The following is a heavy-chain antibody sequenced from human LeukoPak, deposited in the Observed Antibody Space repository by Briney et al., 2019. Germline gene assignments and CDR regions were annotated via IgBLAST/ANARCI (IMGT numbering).Heavy chain of an antibody. CDR1: GFTFSNYG. CDR2: ISSAGNHK. Sequence: PGGSLRLSCAASGFTFSNYGMHWVRQAPGNGLEWVAVISSAGNHKFYADSVKGRFTISRDNSKNTLYLQMNSPRAEHTAVYYCTKDTYPFGYSYGRFDYWGQGTLVTVSS. D-gene: IGHD5-18*01. CDR3: TKDTYPFGYSYGRFDY. J-gene: IGHJ4*02. V-gene: IGHV3-30*18.